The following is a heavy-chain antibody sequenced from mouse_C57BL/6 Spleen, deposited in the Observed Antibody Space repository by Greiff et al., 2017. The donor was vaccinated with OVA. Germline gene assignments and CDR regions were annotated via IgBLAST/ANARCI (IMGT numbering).Heavy chain of an antibody. D-gene: IGHD1-1*01. CDR2: IDPANGNT. V-gene: IGHV14-3*01. CDR3: ARVYGSRWGFAY. J-gene: IGHJ3*01. Sequence: VQLQQSVAELVRPGASVKLSCTASGFTIKNTYMHWVKQRPEQGLEWIGRIDPANGNTKYAPKFQGKATIPADTSSNTAYLQLSSLTSEDTAIYYCARVYGSRWGFAYWGQGTLVTVSA. CDR1: GFTIKNTY.